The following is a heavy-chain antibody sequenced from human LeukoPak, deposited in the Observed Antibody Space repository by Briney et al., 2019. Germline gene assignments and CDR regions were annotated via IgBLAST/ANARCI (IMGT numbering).Heavy chain of an antibody. CDR2: IWYDGSDK. V-gene: IGHV3-33*08. CDR3: ARGPLYCSGGSCYPAGFDY. D-gene: IGHD2-15*01. Sequence: GGSLTLSCAASGFTFGSYGMHWVRQAPGKGLEWVSIIWYDGSDKYYADSVKGRFTISRDNAKNTLYLQMNSLRAEVAAVYYCARGPLYCSGGSCYPAGFDYWGQGTLVTVSS. CDR1: GFTFGSYG. J-gene: IGHJ4*02.